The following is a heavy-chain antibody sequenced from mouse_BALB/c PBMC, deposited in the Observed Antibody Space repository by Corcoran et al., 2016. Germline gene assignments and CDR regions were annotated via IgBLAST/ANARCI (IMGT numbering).Heavy chain of an antibody. V-gene: IGHV1S34*01. CDR3: ARGKDYVFAY. D-gene: IGHD2-4*01. CDR2: ISCYNGAT. CDR1: GYSFTGYY. Sequence: LVKTGASVKISCKASGYSFTGYYMHWGKQSHGKSLEWIGYISCYNGATSYNRKFKGKATFTVDTSSSTAYLQFNSLTSEDSAVYYCARGKDYVFAYWGQGTLVTVSA. J-gene: IGHJ3*01.